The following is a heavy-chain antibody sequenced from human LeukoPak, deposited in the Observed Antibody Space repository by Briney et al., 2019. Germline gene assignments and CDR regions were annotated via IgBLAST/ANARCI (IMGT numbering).Heavy chain of an antibody. Sequence: GGSLRLSCADSGFSFNTYSMNWVRQAPGKGLEWVSSISPSSDGIFYADSLRGRFTVSRDNAKNLLYLHLNSLRVEDTAVYFCVRDYFGDYLPFFWGQGTLVTVSS. CDR2: ISPSSDGI. J-gene: IGHJ4*02. D-gene: IGHD4-17*01. CDR3: VRDYFGDYLPFF. CDR1: GFSFNTYS. V-gene: IGHV3-21*01.